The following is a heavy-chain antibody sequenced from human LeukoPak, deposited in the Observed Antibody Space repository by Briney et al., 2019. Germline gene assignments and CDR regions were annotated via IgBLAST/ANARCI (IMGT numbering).Heavy chain of an antibody. CDR3: ARVPGPNFYYAMDV. D-gene: IGHD4/OR15-4a*01. J-gene: IGHJ6*02. CDR2: ISGGSSII. V-gene: IGHV3-48*02. CDR1: GFPFGTYS. Sequence: GGSLRLSCAASGFPFGTYSINWVRQAPGKGLEWVSYISGGSSIIKYADSVKGRFTISRDNAKSSLYLQMNSLRDEDTAVYYCARVPGPNFYYAMDVWGQGTTVTVSS.